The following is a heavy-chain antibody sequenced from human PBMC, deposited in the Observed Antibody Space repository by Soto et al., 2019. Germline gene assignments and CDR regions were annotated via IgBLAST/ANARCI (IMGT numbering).Heavy chain of an antibody. CDR3: ARQDYNYAYFDF. CDR1: GYSFTNYW. D-gene: IGHD5-18*01. Sequence: GESLKISCKGSGYSFTNYWIGWVRQMPGKGLEWMGIIYPGDSDTRYSLSFQGQVIISVDQSISTAYLQWSSLQASDTAMYYCARQDYNYAYFDFWGQGTLVTVSS. V-gene: IGHV5-51*01. J-gene: IGHJ4*02. CDR2: IYPGDSDT.